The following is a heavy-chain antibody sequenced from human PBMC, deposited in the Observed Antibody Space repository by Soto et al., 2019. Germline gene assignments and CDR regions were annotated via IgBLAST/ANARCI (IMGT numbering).Heavy chain of an antibody. V-gene: IGHV2-5*02. CDR1: GFSLSTSGVG. CDR2: IYWDDDK. CDR3: AHRRSERYMDV. J-gene: IGHJ6*03. Sequence: QITLKESGPTLVKPTQTLTLTCTVSGFSLSTSGVGVGWIRQPPGKALEWLALIYWDDDKRYSPSLKSRLTITRDTSKNQVVLTMTNMDIVDTGTYYCAHRRSERYMDVWGKGTTVTVSS.